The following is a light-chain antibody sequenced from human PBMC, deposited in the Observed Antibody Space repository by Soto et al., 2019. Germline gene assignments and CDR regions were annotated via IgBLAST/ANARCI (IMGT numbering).Light chain of an antibody. J-gene: IGLJ2*01. Sequence: QSVLTQPPSVSGAPGQRVTISCSGNTSNIGAGFHVHWYQQLPGPAPKLLIYASTNRPSGVPERFSGSKSDTSSSLAITGVQNDDEADYYCQAYDTGLTGHVVFGGGTKLTVL. CDR3: QAYDTGLTGHVV. CDR2: AST. V-gene: IGLV1-40*01. CDR1: TSNIGAGFH.